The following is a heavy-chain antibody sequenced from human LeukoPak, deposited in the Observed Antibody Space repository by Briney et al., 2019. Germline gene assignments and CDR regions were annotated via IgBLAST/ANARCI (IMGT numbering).Heavy chain of an antibody. CDR1: GFTFTSYG. D-gene: IGHD3-10*01. CDR2: ITYDGYYK. CDR3: ARDLSPVVRASPMGY. J-gene: IGHJ4*02. V-gene: IGHV3-30*03. Sequence: PGTSLRLSCAASGFTFTSYGMHWVRQAPGKGLGWVALITYDGYYKYYSDSVKGRFTISSDTSKNTLYLQMNSLRAEDTAVYYCARDLSPVVRASPMGYWGQGTLVTASS.